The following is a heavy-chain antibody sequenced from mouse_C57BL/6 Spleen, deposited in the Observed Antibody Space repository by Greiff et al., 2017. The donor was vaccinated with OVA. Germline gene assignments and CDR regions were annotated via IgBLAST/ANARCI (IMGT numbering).Heavy chain of an antibody. J-gene: IGHJ3*01. V-gene: IGHV3-6*01. CDR3: ARDQAPIYDGYYEAY. CDR2: ISYDGSN. D-gene: IGHD2-3*01. CDR1: GYSITSGYY. Sequence: EVQLQESGPGLVKPSQSLSLTCSVTGYSITSGYYWNWIRQFPGNKLEWMGYISYDGSNNYNPSLKNRISITRDTSKNQFFLKLNSVTTEDTATYYCARDQAPIYDGYYEAYWGQGTLVTVSA.